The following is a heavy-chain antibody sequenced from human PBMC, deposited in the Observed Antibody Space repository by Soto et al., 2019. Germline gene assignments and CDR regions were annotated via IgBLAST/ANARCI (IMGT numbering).Heavy chain of an antibody. CDR2: IGTAGDT. D-gene: IGHD3-22*01. V-gene: IGHV3-13*01. CDR1: GFTFSSYD. Sequence: PGGSLRLSCAASGFTFSSYDMHWVRQATGKGLEWVSAIGTAGDTYYPGSVKGRFTISRENAKNSLYLQMNSLRAEDTAVYYCARDRYYYDSSGYWEDYGMDVWGQGTTVTVSS. CDR3: ARDRYYYDSSGYWEDYGMDV. J-gene: IGHJ6*02.